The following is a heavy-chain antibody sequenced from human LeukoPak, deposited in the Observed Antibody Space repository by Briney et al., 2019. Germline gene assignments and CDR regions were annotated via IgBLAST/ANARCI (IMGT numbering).Heavy chain of an antibody. J-gene: IGHJ4*02. CDR1: GYSISSGYY. CDR3: ARVTSSSWFEGYFDY. D-gene: IGHD6-13*01. CDR2: IYHGGST. V-gene: IGHV4-38-2*02. Sequence: SETLSLTCTVSGYSISSGYYWGWIRQPPGRGLECIGNIYHGGSTYYNPSLKSRVTMSGDTSKNQFSLNLSSLTAADTAVYYCARVTSSSWFEGYFDYWGQGTLVTVSS.